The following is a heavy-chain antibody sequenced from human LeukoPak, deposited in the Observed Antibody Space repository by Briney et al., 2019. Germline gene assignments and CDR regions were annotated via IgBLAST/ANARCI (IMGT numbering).Heavy chain of an antibody. CDR1: GGSFSGYY. D-gene: IGHD6-13*01. CDR3: ARAVSSRLRTSPLYNWFDP. Sequence: KPSETLSLTCAVYGGSFSGYYWSWIRQPPGKGLEWIGEITHSASTNYNPSLKSRVTISVDTSKNQFSLKLSSVTAADTAVYYCARAVSSRLRTSPLYNWFDPWGQGTLVTVSS. V-gene: IGHV4-34*01. CDR2: ITHSAST. J-gene: IGHJ5*02.